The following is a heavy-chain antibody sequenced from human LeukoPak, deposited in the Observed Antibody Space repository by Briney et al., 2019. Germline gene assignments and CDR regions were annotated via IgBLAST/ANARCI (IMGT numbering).Heavy chain of an antibody. V-gene: IGHV1-2*02. D-gene: IGHD6-19*01. CDR1: GYTFTGYY. J-gene: IGHJ4*02. Sequence: ASVKVSCTPSGYTFTGYYLHWVRQAPGKGLEWMGWINPNTGATIYAEKFQGRVTMTRDTSIDTAYMEMRSLRSDDTAVYYCARDRVGSGWPRPWYFEFWGQGTLITVSS. CDR2: INPNTGAT. CDR3: ARDRVGSGWPRPWYFEF.